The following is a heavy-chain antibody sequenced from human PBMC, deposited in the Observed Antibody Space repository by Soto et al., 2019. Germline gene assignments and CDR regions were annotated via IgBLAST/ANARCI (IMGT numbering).Heavy chain of an antibody. CDR3: ARGRRGSSYYYYYYYMDV. D-gene: IGHD6-6*01. Sequence: ASVKVSCKASGYTFTSYDINWVRQATGQGLEWMGWMNPNSGNTGYAQKFQGRVTMTRNTSISTAYMELSSLRSEDTAVYYCARGRRGSSYYYYYYYMDVWGKGTTVTV. CDR1: GYTFTSYD. V-gene: IGHV1-8*01. J-gene: IGHJ6*03. CDR2: MNPNSGNT.